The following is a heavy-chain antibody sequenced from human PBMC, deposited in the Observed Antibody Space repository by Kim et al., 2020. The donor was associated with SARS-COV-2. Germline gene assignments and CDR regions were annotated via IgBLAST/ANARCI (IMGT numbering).Heavy chain of an antibody. J-gene: IGHJ1*01. Sequence: ASVKVSCKASGYTFTSYYMHWVRQAPGQGLEWMGIINPSGGSTSYAQKFQGRVTMTRDTSTSTVYMELSSLRSEDTAVYYCARDRSSSVIAGVGYFQHWGQGTLVTVSS. CDR1: GYTFTSYY. V-gene: IGHV1-46*01. CDR2: INPSGGST. CDR3: ARDRSSSVIAGVGYFQH. D-gene: IGHD6-6*01.